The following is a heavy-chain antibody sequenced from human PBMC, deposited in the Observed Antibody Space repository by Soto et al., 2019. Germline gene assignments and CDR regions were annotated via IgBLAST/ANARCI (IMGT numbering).Heavy chain of an antibody. J-gene: IGHJ6*02. CDR1: GFTFSSYS. D-gene: IGHD2-15*01. Sequence: GGSLRLSCAASGFTFSSYSMNWVRQAPGKGLECVSSISSSSSYIYYADSVKGRFTISRDNAKNSLYLQMNSLRAEDTAVYYCARVGCSGGSCYVFLNYYYYGMDVWGQGTTVTVSS. CDR3: ARVGCSGGSCYVFLNYYYYGMDV. V-gene: IGHV3-21*01. CDR2: ISSSSSYI.